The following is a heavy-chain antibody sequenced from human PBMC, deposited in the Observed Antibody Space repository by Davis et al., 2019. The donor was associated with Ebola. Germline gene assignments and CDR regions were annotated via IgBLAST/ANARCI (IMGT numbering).Heavy chain of an antibody. D-gene: IGHD5-24*01. CDR3: AREARDGFPVSY. J-gene: IGHJ4*02. Sequence: ASLLDTCKASAYTIISYGISWLRPAPGQGLEWMGWISAYNGNTNYAQKLQGRVTMTTDTSTSTAYMELRSLRSDDTAVYYCAREARDGFPVSYWGQGTLVTVSS. CDR2: ISAYNGNT. CDR1: AYTIISYG. V-gene: IGHV1-18*01.